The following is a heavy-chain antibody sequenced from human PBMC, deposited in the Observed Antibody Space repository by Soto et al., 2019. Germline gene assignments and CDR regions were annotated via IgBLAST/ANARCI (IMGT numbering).Heavy chain of an antibody. J-gene: IGHJ5*02. D-gene: IGHD3-22*01. CDR1: GDSINRYY. CDR3: ARSGGSAAHIVVARWAS. Sequence: SGTPALTFTVSGDSINRYYWSWIRQPPGKGLEWIGYIYYSGSTNYNPSLKSRVTISVDTSKNQFSLKLSSVTAADTAVYYCARSGGSAAHIVVARWASWGQGSLVTASS. V-gene: IGHV4-59*01. CDR2: IYYSGST.